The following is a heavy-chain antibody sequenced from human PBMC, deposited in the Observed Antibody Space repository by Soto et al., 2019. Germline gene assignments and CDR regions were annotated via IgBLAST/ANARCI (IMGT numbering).Heavy chain of an antibody. V-gene: IGHV3-23*01. J-gene: IGHJ4*02. Sequence: GGSLRLSCAASGFSFGSYALSWVRQAPGKGLEWVSTISGSDGKTFYADSVKGRFSISRDTSQSTLYLQMNSLRADDTAMYYCARWGYLDYWGQGTRVTVSS. D-gene: IGHD1-26*01. CDR1: GFSFGSYA. CDR3: ARWGYLDY. CDR2: ISGSDGKT.